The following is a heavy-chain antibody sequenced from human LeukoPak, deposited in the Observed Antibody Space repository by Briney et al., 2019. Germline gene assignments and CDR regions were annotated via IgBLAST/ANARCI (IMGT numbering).Heavy chain of an antibody. D-gene: IGHD3-16*01. CDR2: ISSRAGSI. V-gene: IGHV3-48*03. CDR1: GFTFSTYE. Sequence: PGGSLRLSCSASGFTFSTYEMNWVRQAPGKGLEWVSSISSRAGSIYYADSVKGRFTISRDNAKNTLYLQMNSLRVEDTAVYYCVCLGLGGLSLDWGQGTLVTVSS. J-gene: IGHJ4*02. CDR3: VCLGLGGLSLD.